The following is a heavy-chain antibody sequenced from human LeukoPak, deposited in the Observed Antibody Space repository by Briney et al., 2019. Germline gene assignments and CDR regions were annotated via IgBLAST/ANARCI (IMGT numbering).Heavy chain of an antibody. CDR1: GFTFSNYG. V-gene: IGHV3-23*01. D-gene: IGHD3-10*01. CDR3: AKGQITMGY. CDR2: ISGRAGST. Sequence: GGTLRLSCVASGFTFSNYGMNWVRQAPGKGLEWVSAISGRAGSTSYADSVKGRFTISRDNSKNTLYLQMNSLRAEDTALYYCAKGQITMGYWGQGTLVTVSS. J-gene: IGHJ4*02.